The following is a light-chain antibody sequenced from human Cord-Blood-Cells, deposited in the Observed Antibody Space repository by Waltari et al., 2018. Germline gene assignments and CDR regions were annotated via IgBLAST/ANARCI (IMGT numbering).Light chain of an antibody. J-gene: IGKJ2*03. CDR1: QSVSSN. Sequence: SPATLSVSPGERATPSCRASQSVSSNLAWYQQKPGQAPRLLIYGASTRATGIPARFSGSGSGTEFTLTISSLQSEDFAVYYCQQYNNWPPYSFGQGTKLEIK. CDR3: QQYNNWPPYS. CDR2: GAS. V-gene: IGKV3-15*01.